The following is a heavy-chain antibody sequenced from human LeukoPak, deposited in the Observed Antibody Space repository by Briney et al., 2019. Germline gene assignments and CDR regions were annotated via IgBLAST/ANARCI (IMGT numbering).Heavy chain of an antibody. V-gene: IGHV3-48*02. CDR1: GFTFNTNS. CDR2: ISHTGETT. J-gene: IGHJ4*02. D-gene: IGHD2-8*02. CDR3: ARDRGYCTAGGCYRWFHY. Sequence: PGGSLRLSCAASGFTFNTNSMSWVRQAPGKGLEWVSYISHTGETTYYADSVKGRFSISRDDAESSLYLQMNSLRDEDTAVYYCARDRGYCTAGGCYRWFHYWGRGTLVIVSS.